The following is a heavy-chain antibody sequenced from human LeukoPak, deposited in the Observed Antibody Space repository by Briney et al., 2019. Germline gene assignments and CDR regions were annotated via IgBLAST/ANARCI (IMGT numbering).Heavy chain of an antibody. CDR3: ARDNPYGSGTDY. Sequence: PSETLSLTCAVYGGSFSGYYWSWIRQPPGKGLEWIGEINHSGSTNYNPSLKSRVTISVDTSKNQFSLKLSSVTAADTAVYYCARDNPYGSGTDYWGQGTLVTVSS. CDR2: INHSGST. D-gene: IGHD3-10*01. V-gene: IGHV4-34*01. J-gene: IGHJ4*02. CDR1: GGSFSGYY.